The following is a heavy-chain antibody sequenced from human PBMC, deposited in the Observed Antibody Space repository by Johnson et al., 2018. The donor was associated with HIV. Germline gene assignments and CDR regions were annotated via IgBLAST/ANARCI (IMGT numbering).Heavy chain of an antibody. CDR1: GFTFSSYA. D-gene: IGHD5-24*01. Sequence: VLLVESGGGLVQPGGSLRLSCAASGFTFSSYAMSWVRQAPGKGLEWVSAISGSGGSTYYADSVKGRFTISRDNAKNSLYLQMNSLRAGDTAVYYCARDQVVEMATIIGDDAFDIWGQGTMVTVSS. J-gene: IGHJ3*02. CDR2: ISGSGGST. CDR3: ARDQVVEMATIIGDDAFDI. V-gene: IGHV3-23*04.